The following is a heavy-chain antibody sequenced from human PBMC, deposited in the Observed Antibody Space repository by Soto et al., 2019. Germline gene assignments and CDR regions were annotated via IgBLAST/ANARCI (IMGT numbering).Heavy chain of an antibody. CDR1: GYTFTSYA. J-gene: IGHJ2*01. Sequence: QVQLVQSGAEVKKPGASVKVSCKASGYTFTSYAMHWVRQAPGQSLEWMGWINAGNGNTKYSQKFQGRVTITRDTSASTAYMELNNLRSEDTAVYYCARGGSLYWYFDLWGRGTLVTVSS. V-gene: IGHV1-3*01. CDR3: ARGGSLYWYFDL. CDR2: INAGNGNT. D-gene: IGHD1-26*01.